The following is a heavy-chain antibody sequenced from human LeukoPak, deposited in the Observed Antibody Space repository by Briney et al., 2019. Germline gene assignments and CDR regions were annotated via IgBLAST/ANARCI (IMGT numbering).Heavy chain of an antibody. CDR2: IYYSGST. Sequence: SETLSLTCTVPVGSISSSIYYWGWIRQPPGKGLEWLGSIYYSGSTYYNPSLRSRVTISVDTSKNQFSLKLSSVTAADTAVYYCARERSGYYSPTDWFDPWGQGTLVTVSS. V-gene: IGHV4-39*07. CDR3: ARERSGYYSPTDWFDP. D-gene: IGHD3-3*01. J-gene: IGHJ5*02. CDR1: VGSISSSIYY.